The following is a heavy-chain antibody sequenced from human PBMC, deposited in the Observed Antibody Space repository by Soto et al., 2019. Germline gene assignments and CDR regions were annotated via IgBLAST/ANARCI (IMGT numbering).Heavy chain of an antibody. CDR1: GFTFSSYS. CDR2: LYPDGRA. Sequence: GSLRLSCAASGFTFSSYSMNWVRQAPGKGLKWVSVLYPDGRAYYADSVKGRFTISTDNSKSVAYLQMNSLKTEDTAVYYCTRDGDYHNSGTYGYFDYWGQGTLVTVSS. J-gene: IGHJ4*02. CDR3: TRDGDYHNSGTYGYFDY. D-gene: IGHD3-10*01. V-gene: IGHV3-53*01.